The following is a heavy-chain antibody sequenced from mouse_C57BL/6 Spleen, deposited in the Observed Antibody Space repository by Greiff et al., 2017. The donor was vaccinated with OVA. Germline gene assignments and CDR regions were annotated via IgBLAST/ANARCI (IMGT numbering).Heavy chain of an antibody. D-gene: IGHD1-1*01. Sequence: EVKLMESGGGLVKPGGSLTLSCAASGFTFSDYGMHWVRQAPEKGLEWVAYISSGSSTIYYADTVKGRFTISRDNAKNTLFLQMTSLRSEDTAMYYCARRGYYYGSSYDYYAMDYWGQGTSVTVSS. CDR2: ISSGSSTI. V-gene: IGHV5-17*01. CDR1: GFTFSDYG. CDR3: ARRGYYYGSSYDYYAMDY. J-gene: IGHJ4*01.